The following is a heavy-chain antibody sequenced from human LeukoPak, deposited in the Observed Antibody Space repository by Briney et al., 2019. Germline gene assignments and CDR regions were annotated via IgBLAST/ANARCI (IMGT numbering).Heavy chain of an antibody. Sequence: SETLSLTCTVSGGSISSGCYYWSWIRQHPGKGLEWIGYIYYSGSTYYNPSLRSRVTISVDTSKNQFSLKLSSVTAADTAVYFCARRRVVVASTDGASGAFDIWGQGTMVTVSS. V-gene: IGHV4-31*03. J-gene: IGHJ3*02. CDR3: ARRRVVVASTDGASGAFDI. CDR1: GGSISSGCYY. D-gene: IGHD2-15*01. CDR2: IYYSGST.